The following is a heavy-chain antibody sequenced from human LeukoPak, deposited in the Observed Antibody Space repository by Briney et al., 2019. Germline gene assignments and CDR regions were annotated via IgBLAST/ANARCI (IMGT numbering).Heavy chain of an antibody. CDR2: ISYDGSNK. J-gene: IGHJ4*02. CDR1: GFTFSSCG. V-gene: IGHV3-33*05. D-gene: IGHD6-19*01. CDR3: ARESGYSSGWYEGGFDY. Sequence: GGSLRLSCAASGFTFSSCGMHWVRQAPGKGLEWVAVISYDGSNKYYADSVKGRFTISRDNSKNTLYLQMNSLRAEDTAVYYCARESGYSSGWYEGGFDYWGQGTLVTVSS.